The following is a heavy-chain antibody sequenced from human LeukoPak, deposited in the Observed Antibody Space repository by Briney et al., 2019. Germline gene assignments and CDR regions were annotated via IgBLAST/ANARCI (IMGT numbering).Heavy chain of an antibody. J-gene: IGHJ4*02. CDR2: INHSGTT. D-gene: IGHD6-6*01. CDR1: GGSFSGFY. Sequence: SETLSLTCAVSGGSFSGFYWSWIRQPPGGGLEWIADINHSGTTNYNPSLNSRVTISVDTSKNQFSPNLKSMTAADTAVYYCTRQYSSSYYSDYWGQGTLVTVSS. CDR3: TRQYSSSYYSDY. V-gene: IGHV4-34*01.